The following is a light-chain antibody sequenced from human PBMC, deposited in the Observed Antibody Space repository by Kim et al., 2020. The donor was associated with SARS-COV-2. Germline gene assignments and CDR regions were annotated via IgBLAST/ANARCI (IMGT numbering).Light chain of an antibody. CDR1: KLGDKY. J-gene: IGLJ2*01. V-gene: IGLV3-1*01. CDR2: QDS. Sequence: SYELTQPPSVSVSPGQTASITCSGDKLGDKYACWYQQKPGQSPVLVIYQDSTRPSGIPERFSGPNSGNTATLTISGTQAMDEADYYSQAWDSSNVVFGGGTQLTVL. CDR3: QAWDSSNVV.